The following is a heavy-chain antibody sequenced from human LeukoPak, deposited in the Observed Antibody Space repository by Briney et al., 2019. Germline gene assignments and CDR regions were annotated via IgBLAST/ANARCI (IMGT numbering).Heavy chain of an antibody. D-gene: IGHD3-10*01. CDR2: INPSGGST. V-gene: IGHV1-46*01. CDR1: GYTFTSYY. J-gene: IGHJ4*02. CDR3: ARGTPITMVRGVRLDY. Sequence: ASVKVSCKASGYTFTSYYMHWVRQAPGQGLEWMGIINPSGGSTSYAQKFRGRVTMTRDTSTSTVYMELSSLRSEDTAVYYCARGTPITMVRGVRLDYWGQGTLVTVSS.